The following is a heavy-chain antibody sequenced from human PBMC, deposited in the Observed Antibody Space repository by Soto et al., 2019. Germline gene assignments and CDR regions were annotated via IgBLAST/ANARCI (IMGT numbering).Heavy chain of an antibody. CDR3: ARYLTPLYSSSWCSDY. D-gene: IGHD6-13*01. J-gene: IGHJ4*02. Sequence: ASVKVSCKASGYTFTSYGISWVRQAPGQGLEWMGWISAYNGNTNYAQKLQGRVTMTTDTSTSTAYMELRSLRSDDTAVYYCARYLTPLYSSSWCSDYWGQGXLVTVSS. V-gene: IGHV1-18*01. CDR2: ISAYNGNT. CDR1: GYTFTSYG.